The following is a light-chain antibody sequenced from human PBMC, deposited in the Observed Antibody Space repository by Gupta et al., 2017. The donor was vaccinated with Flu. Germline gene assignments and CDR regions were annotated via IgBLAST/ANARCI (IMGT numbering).Light chain of an antibody. V-gene: IGKV1-39*01. J-gene: IGKJ4*01. CDR2: AAS. CDR1: QSISSY. CDR3: QQSYRNPLT. Sequence: DIQMTQSPSSLSASVGDRVTITCRASQSISSYLNWYQQKPGKAPKLLIYAASSLQSGVPSRCSGSGSGTDCTLTISSLQPEDFATYYCQQSYRNPLTFGGGTKVEIK.